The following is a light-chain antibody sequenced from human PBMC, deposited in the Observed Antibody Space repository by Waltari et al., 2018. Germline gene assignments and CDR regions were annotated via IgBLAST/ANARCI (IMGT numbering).Light chain of an antibody. CDR1: STDVGGYKY. V-gene: IGLV2-14*01. Sequence: QSAPTQPASVSGSPGPSITISCTGTSTDVGGYKYVSWYRQYPGKAPRLMIYEVTNRPSGVSNRFSGSKSGNTASLTISGLQAEDEADYYCNSYTSYSTPFVFGTGTKVTV. CDR2: EVT. CDR3: NSYTSYSTPFV. J-gene: IGLJ1*01.